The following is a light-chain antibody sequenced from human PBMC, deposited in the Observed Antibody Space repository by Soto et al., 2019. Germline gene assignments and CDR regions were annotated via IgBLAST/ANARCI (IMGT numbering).Light chain of an antibody. J-gene: IGLJ3*02. Sequence: QSVLVEPPSVSGTPGQRVALSCSGISSNIGSNYVYWYQRLPGTAPKLLLYRNNQRPSGVPYRFSGSKSGTSASLAISGLRSEDEADYYCAAWDDNLSGWVFGGGTKVTVL. V-gene: IGLV1-47*01. CDR1: SSNIGSNY. CDR3: AAWDDNLSGWV. CDR2: RNN.